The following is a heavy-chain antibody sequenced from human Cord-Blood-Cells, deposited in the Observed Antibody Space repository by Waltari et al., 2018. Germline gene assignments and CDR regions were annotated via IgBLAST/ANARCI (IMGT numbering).Heavy chain of an antibody. CDR1: GGSFSGYY. J-gene: IGHJ4*02. D-gene: IGHD3-10*01. CDR2: INHSGST. Sequence: QVQLQQWGAGLLKPSETLSLTCAVYGGSFSGYYWSWIRQPPGKGLEWIGEINHSGSTNYNPSLKSRVTISVDTSKNQFSLRLSSVTAADTAVYYCARGGSGYYYGSGSYYGYWGQGTLVTVSS. V-gene: IGHV4-34*01. CDR3: ARGGSGYYYGSGSYYGY.